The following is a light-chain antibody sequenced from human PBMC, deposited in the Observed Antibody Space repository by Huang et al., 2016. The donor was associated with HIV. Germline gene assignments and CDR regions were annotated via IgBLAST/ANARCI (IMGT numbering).Light chain of an antibody. Sequence: EIVMTQSPATLSVSPGERATLSCRASQSVSSNLAWYQQKPGQAPRLLIYVASTRATGIPARFSGSGSGTEFTLTISILQSEDFAVYYCQQNNNWPPLFTFGPGTKVDIK. V-gene: IGKV3-15*01. CDR2: VAS. CDR1: QSVSSN. J-gene: IGKJ3*01. CDR3: QQNNNWPPLFT.